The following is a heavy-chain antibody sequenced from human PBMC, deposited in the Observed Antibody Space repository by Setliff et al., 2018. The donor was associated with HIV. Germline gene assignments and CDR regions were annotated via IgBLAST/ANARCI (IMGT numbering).Heavy chain of an antibody. CDR3: AIDGAGGWLRPMPDY. CDR1: GFTLSEVS. V-gene: IGHV1-24*01. CDR2: FDPQDGET. D-gene: IGHD5-12*01. J-gene: IGHJ4*02. Sequence: RASVKVSCKVFGFTLSEVSIHWVRQAPGKGLEWMGYFDPQDGETVYAQKFQGRVTMTEDTSIDTAYMELTRLRSEDTAVYYCAIDGAGGWLRPMPDYWGQGTLVTVS.